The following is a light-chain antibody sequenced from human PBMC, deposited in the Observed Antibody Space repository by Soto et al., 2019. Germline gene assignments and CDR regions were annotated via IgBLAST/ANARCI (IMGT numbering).Light chain of an antibody. CDR1: QSVGSN. CDR3: QQYNEWPPWT. CDR2: AAS. Sequence: EVVVTQSPATLSLSPGEGASLSCRASQSVGSNSAWYQQKPGQAPRLLIYAASTRATGIPARFSGSGSATEFTLTISSLQSEDFAVYYCQQYNEWPPWTFGQGTKVEIK. V-gene: IGKV3D-15*01. J-gene: IGKJ1*01.